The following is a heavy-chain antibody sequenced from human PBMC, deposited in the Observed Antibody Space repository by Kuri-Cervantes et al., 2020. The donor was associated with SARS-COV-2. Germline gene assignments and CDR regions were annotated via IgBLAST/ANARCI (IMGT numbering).Heavy chain of an antibody. CDR1: GFTFSSYA. CDR2: ISYDGSNK. Sequence: GESLKIPCAASGFTFSSYAMHWVRQAPGKGLEWVAVISYDGSNKYYADSVKGRFTISRDNSKNTLYLQMNSLRAEDTAVYYCARDVAIFGVVILYYYYGMDVWGQGTTVTVSS. CDR3: ARDVAIFGVVILYYYYGMDV. J-gene: IGHJ6*02. D-gene: IGHD3-3*01. V-gene: IGHV3-30-3*01.